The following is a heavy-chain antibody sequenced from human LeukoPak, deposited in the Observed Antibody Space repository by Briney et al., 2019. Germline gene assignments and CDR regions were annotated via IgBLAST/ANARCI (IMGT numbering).Heavy chain of an antibody. D-gene: IGHD3-9*01. V-gene: IGHV3-7*03. Sequence: GGSLRLSCAASGFTFSSYWMSWVRQAPGKGLEWVANIKQDGSEKYYVDSVKGRFTISRDNAKNSLYPQMNSLRAEDTAVYYCARVPRGYDILTGYYPLYFDYWGQGTLVTVSS. CDR1: GFTFSSYW. CDR2: IKQDGSEK. CDR3: ARVPRGYDILTGYYPLYFDY. J-gene: IGHJ4*02.